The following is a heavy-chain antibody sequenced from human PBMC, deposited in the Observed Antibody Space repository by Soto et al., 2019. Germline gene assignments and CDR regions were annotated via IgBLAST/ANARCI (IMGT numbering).Heavy chain of an antibody. J-gene: IGHJ4*02. D-gene: IGHD2-8*02. V-gene: IGHV3-15*07. Sequence: EVQLVESGGGLVKPGGSLRLSCAASGFTFSDGWMNWVRQGPGKGLEWVGRIKSKISGGTADYVAPVIGRFTISRDDSKNTVYLQMNSLKIEDTAVYYCTTTGGHLHSDPFDYWGQGALVTVSS. CDR1: GFTFSDGW. CDR2: IKSKISGGTA. CDR3: TTTGGHLHSDPFDY.